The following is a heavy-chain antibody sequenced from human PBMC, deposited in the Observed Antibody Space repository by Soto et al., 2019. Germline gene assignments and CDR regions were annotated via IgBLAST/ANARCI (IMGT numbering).Heavy chain of an antibody. CDR2: IYYSGST. Sequence: PSETLSLTCTVSGGSISSYYWSWIRQPPGKGLEWIGYIYYSGSTNYNPSLKSRVTISVDTSKNQFSLKLSSVTAADTAVYYCARSSGGGHWGSYRPAHFDYWGQGTLVTVSS. D-gene: IGHD3-16*02. CDR3: ARSSGGGHWGSYRPAHFDY. CDR1: GGSISSYY. V-gene: IGHV4-59*01. J-gene: IGHJ4*02.